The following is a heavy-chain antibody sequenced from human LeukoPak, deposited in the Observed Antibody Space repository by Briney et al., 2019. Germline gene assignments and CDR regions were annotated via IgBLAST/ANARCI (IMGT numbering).Heavy chain of an antibody. D-gene: IGHD6-13*01. CDR1: GFTFSSYA. J-gene: IGHJ4*02. Sequence: GGSLRLSCAASGFTFSSYAMSWVRQAPGKGLEWVSAISGSGGSTYYADSVKGRFTISRDNSKNTLYLQMNSLRAEDTAVYCCAKVTQGVYYFDYWGQGTLVTVSS. CDR2: ISGSGGST. CDR3: AKVTQGVYYFDY. V-gene: IGHV3-23*01.